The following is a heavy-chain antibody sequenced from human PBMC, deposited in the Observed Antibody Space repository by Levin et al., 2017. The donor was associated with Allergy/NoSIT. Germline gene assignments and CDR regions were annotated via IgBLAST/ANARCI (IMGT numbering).Heavy chain of an antibody. V-gene: IGHV3-30*04. J-gene: IGHJ6*02. CDR3: ARGDSIALAAYAMNV. D-gene: IGHD6-19*01. Sequence: QPGGSLRLSCAASGFTFSIHALHWVRQAPGKGLEWVAVISYDARNKYYADSVKGRFTISRDNSKNTLYLEMNSLRAEDTAVYYCARGDSIALAAYAMNVWGQGTTVTVSS. CDR1: GFTFSIHA. CDR2: ISYDARNK.